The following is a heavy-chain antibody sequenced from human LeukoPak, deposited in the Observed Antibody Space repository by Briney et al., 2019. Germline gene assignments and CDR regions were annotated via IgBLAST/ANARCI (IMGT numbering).Heavy chain of an antibody. CDR3: AKANSAYDYDYFDY. CDR1: GFTFSSYW. V-gene: IGHV3-74*01. D-gene: IGHD5-12*01. CDR2: INSDGSST. Sequence: GGSLRLSCAASGFTFSSYWMHWVRQAPGKGLVWVSRINSDGSSTSYADSVKGRFTISRDNAKNTLYLQMNSLRAEDTAVYYCAKANSAYDYDYFDYWAREPWSPSPQ. J-gene: IGHJ4*02.